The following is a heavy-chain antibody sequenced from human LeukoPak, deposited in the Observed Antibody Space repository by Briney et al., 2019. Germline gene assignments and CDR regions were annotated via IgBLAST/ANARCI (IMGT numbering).Heavy chain of an antibody. CDR3: ASTSDRYYDSSGYPIYYMDV. V-gene: IGHV6-1*01. CDR1: GDSVSSNSAA. J-gene: IGHJ6*03. CDR2: TYYRSKWYN. D-gene: IGHD3-22*01. Sequence: SQTLSLTCAISGDSVSSNSAAWNWIRQSPSRGLEWLGRTYYRSKWYNDYAVSVKSRITINPDTSKNQFSLQLNSVTPEDTAVYYCASTSDRYYDSSGYPIYYMDVWGKGTTVTVSS.